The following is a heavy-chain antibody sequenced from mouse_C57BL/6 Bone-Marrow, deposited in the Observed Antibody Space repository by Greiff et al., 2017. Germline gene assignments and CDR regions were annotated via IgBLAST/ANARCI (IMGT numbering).Heavy chain of an antibody. CDR1: GFNIKDDY. J-gene: IGHJ4*01. CDR2: IYPENGDT. D-gene: IGHD2-2*01. CDR3: TSGLRRGGYAMDY. V-gene: IGHV14-4*01. Sequence: VQLQQSGAELVRPGASVKLSCTASGFNIKDDYMHWVKQRPEQGLEWIGWIYPENGDTEYASKFQGKATITADTSSNTAYLQLSSLTSEDTAVYYCTSGLRRGGYAMDYWGQGTSVTVSS.